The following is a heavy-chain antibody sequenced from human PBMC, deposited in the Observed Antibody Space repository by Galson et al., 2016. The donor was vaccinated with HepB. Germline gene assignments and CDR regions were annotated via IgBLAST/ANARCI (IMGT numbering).Heavy chain of an antibody. J-gene: IGHJ4*02. V-gene: IGHV6-1*01. D-gene: IGHD6-19*01. Sequence: CAISGDSVSSNSAAWNWIRQSPSRGLEWLGRTYYRAKWYNDYAVSVQSRITINVDTSKNQFSLQLNSVNPEDTAVYYCAREYSTGYHERFRAKRARRGLDYWGQGTLVTVSS. CDR1: GDSVSSNSAA. CDR3: AREYSTGYHERFRAKRARRGLDY. CDR2: TYYRAKWYN.